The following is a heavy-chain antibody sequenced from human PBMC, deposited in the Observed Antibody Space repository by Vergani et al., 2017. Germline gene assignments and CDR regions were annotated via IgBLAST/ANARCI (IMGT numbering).Heavy chain of an antibody. CDR1: GFTFSSHR. J-gene: IGHJ4*02. CDR2: ISSSSSYI. V-gene: IGHV3-21*01. D-gene: IGHD2-21*02. Sequence: EVQPVESGGGLVKPGGSLRLSRAASGFTFSSHRMNWVRQAPGKGLEWVSSISSSSSYIYYADSVKGRFTISRDNAKNSLHLQMNSLRAEDTAVYYCARVSAYCGGDCSRDYWGQGTLVTVSS. CDR3: ARVSAYCGGDCSRDY.